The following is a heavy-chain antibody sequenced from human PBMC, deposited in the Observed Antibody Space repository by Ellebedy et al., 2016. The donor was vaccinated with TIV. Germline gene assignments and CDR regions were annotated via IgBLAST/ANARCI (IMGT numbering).Heavy chain of an antibody. CDR3: VTARRDPYYSGMDV. Sequence: MPSETLSLTCSVSGGSISRSTYYRGWIRQPPGKGLEWIGSIHYSGSTYYNLSLKSRVTISLDMSKHRFSLELSSVTAADKAVYYCVTARRDPYYSGMDVWGQGTTVTVSS. CDR1: GGSISRSTYY. V-gene: IGHV4-39*02. J-gene: IGHJ6*02. CDR2: IHYSGST.